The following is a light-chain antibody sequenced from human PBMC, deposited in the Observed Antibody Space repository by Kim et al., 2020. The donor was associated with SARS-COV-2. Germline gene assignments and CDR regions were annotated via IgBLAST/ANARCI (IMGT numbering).Light chain of an antibody. CDR3: QQYGGSPYT. V-gene: IGKV3-20*01. Sequence: LSPGESAPLPCRASQSVSRIHLAWYQQKPGQAPRLHIYGTYIRATGIPDRFSGTGSGTDFTLTVSRLEPEDFAVYFCQQYGGSPYTFGQGTKLEI. CDR2: GTY. J-gene: IGKJ2*01. CDR1: QSVSRIH.